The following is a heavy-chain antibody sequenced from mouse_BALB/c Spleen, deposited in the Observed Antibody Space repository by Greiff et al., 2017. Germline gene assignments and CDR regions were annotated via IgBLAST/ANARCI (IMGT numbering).Heavy chain of an antibody. Sequence: EVKVEESGGGLVQPGGSMKLSCVASGFTFSNYWMNWVRQSPEKGLEWVAEIRLKSNNYATHYAESVKGRFTISRDDSKSSVYLQMNNLRAEDTGIYYCTRQLGLYYFDYWGQGTTLTVSS. CDR2: IRLKSNNYAT. V-gene: IGHV6-6*02. J-gene: IGHJ2*01. CDR1: GFTFSNYW. D-gene: IGHD3-1*01. CDR3: TRQLGLYYFDY.